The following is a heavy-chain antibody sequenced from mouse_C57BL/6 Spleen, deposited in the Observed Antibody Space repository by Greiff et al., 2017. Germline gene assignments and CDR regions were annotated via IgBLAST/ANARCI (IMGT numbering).Heavy chain of an antibody. D-gene: IGHD1-1*01. CDR2: IDPSDSET. CDR1: GYTFTSYW. Sequence: QVQLQQPGAELVRPGSSVKLSCKASGYTFTSYWMHWVQQRPIQGLEWIGNIDPSDSETHYNQKFKDKATLTVDKSSSTAYMQLSSLTSEDSAVYYCARGGGYYYGSSHYYAMDYWGQGTSVTVSS. V-gene: IGHV1-52*01. CDR3: ARGGGYYYGSSHYYAMDY. J-gene: IGHJ4*01.